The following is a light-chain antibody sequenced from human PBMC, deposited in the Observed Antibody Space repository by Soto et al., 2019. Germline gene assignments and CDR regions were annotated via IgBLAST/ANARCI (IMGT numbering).Light chain of an antibody. Sequence: EIVITQSPATLAVSPGERATLSCRASQSVSSNLAWYQQKPGQAPSLLIYGASTRATGIPARFSGSGSGTEFTLTISSLQSEDCAVYYCQQYKNLPWTFGQGTKVDIK. CDR3: QQYKNLPWT. CDR1: QSVSSN. CDR2: GAS. J-gene: IGKJ1*01. V-gene: IGKV3-15*01.